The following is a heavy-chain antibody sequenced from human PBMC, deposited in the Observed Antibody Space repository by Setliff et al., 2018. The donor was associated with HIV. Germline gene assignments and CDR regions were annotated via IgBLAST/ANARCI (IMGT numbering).Heavy chain of an antibody. CDR3: ASLSSGSDWYFDL. CDR1: GGSISSATYY. CDR2: IDYSGSA. Sequence: SETLSLTCTVSGGSISSATYYWSWNRQYPGKGLEWIGYIDYSGSAYYTPTLKSRVTISVDTSKNHFSLKLSSVTAADTAVYYCASLSSGSDWYFDLWGRGTLVTVSS. V-gene: IGHV4-31*03. D-gene: IGHD3-22*01. J-gene: IGHJ2*01.